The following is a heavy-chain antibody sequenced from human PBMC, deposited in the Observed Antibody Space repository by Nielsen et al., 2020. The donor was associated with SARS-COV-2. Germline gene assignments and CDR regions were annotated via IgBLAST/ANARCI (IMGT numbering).Heavy chain of an antibody. D-gene: IGHD3-3*01. Sequence: GGSLRLSCAASGFTFSTYNMNWVRQAPGRGLEWVSSITSSSSYIYYADSVKGRFTISRDNAKNSLYLQMNSLRAEDTAVYYCARGYYDFWSGYEKYYFDYWGQGTLVTVSS. CDR2: ITSSSSYI. CDR1: GFTFSTYN. V-gene: IGHV3-21*01. CDR3: ARGYYDFWSGYEKYYFDY. J-gene: IGHJ4*02.